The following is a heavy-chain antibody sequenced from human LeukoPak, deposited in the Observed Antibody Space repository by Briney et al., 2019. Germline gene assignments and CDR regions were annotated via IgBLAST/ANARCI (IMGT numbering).Heavy chain of an antibody. D-gene: IGHD3-22*01. J-gene: IGHJ6*03. CDR1: GGSISTSSYY. CDR3: TRGSIAYYYMDV. CDR2: IYYSGST. Sequence: RPSETLSLTCTVSGGSISTSSYYWGWIRQPPGKGLECIGNIYYSGSTYYNPSLKSRVTISVDTSKNQFSLKLSSVTAADTAVYCCTRGSIAYYYMDVWGKGTTVTISS. V-gene: IGHV4-39*07.